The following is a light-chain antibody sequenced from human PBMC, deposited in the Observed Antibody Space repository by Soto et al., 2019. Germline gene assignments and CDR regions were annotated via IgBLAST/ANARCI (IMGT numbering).Light chain of an antibody. CDR3: QSYDSSLSVV. CDR2: GNS. V-gene: IGLV1-40*01. Sequence: QSVLTQPPSVSGAPGQRVTISCTGSSSNIGAGYDVDWYQQLPGTAPKLLIYGNSNRPSGVPDRFSGSKSGTSASLAITGLQAEDEADYYCQSYDSSLSVVFGGGTKVTV. CDR1: SSNIGAGYD. J-gene: IGLJ2*01.